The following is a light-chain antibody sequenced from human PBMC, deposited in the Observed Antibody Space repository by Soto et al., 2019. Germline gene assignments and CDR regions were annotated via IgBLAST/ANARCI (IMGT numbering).Light chain of an antibody. V-gene: IGKV1-17*01. CDR1: QSISSY. J-gene: IGKJ5*01. Sequence: DIQMTQSPSTLSASVGDRVTITCRASQSISSYLNWYQQKPGKAPKLLIYAASSLQSGVPSRFSGSGSGTECTLTISSLQPEDVATYYCLQHKSYPITLGQGTRLEIK. CDR2: AAS. CDR3: LQHKSYPIT.